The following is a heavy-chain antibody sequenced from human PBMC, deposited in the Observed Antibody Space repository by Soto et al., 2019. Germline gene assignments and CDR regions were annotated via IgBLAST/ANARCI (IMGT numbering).Heavy chain of an antibody. J-gene: IGHJ4*02. CDR2: IYHGLSI. D-gene: IGHD3-16*01. Sequence: QVQLQQWGAGLLKPSETLSLTCAVYSGSFSGHYWSWIRQPPGKDLAWIGEIYHGLSIVYNPSLKSRVTISGDSSKNQFSLKLSSVTAADTAVYYCARHGGYFFDYWGQGTLVTVSS. CDR3: ARHGGYFFDY. CDR1: SGSFSGHY. V-gene: IGHV4-34*01.